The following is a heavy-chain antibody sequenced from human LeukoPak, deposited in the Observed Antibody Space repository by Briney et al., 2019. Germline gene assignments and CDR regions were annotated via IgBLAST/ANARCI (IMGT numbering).Heavy chain of an antibody. Sequence: PGGSLRLSCAASGFTFSNYPMHWVRQAPGKGLEWVTFMRYEGSNKYYIDSVRGRFTLSRDNSKNKMYMQMNSLRAEDTGVYYCAKDGSGTYEDSWGQGTLVTVSS. CDR3: AKDGSGTYEDS. CDR2: MRYEGSNK. J-gene: IGHJ4*02. CDR1: GFTFSNYP. D-gene: IGHD3-10*01. V-gene: IGHV3-30*02.